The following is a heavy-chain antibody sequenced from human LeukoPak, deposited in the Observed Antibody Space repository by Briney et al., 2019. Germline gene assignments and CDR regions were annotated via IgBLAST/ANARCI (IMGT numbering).Heavy chain of an antibody. D-gene: IGHD6-19*01. CDR1: GFIFSSHG. V-gene: IGHV3-23*01. CDR2: ISGSGGST. CDR3: AKGRTEGGTLVLDY. J-gene: IGHJ4*02. Sequence: PGGSLRLSCAASGFIFSSHGMNWVRQAPGKGLEWVSAISGSGGSTYYADSVKGRFTISRDNSKNTLYLQVNSLRAEDTAVYYCAKGRTEGGTLVLDYWGQGTLVTVSS.